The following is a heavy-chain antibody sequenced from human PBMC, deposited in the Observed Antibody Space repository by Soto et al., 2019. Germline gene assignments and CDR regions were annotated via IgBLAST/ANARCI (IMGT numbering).Heavy chain of an antibody. CDR3: VADVPHGSVYLPIDY. CDR1: GFSFSSAW. J-gene: IGHJ4*01. V-gene: IGHV3-15*01. D-gene: IGHD2-15*01. CDR2: IKSKVDGGTT. Sequence: GGSLRLSCEASGFSFSSAWMIWVRQAPGKGLEWVGLIKSKVDGGTTDYAAPVTGRFTISRDDSINTLYLQVNSLKTEDTATYYSVADVPHGSVYLPIDYWGHGTLVTVSS.